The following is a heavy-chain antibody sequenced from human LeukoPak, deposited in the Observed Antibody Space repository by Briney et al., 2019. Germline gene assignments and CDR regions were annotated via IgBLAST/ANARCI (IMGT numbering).Heavy chain of an antibody. CDR2: ISYDGTNK. J-gene: IGHJ4*02. Sequence: GGSLRLSCAASGFTFSSYPMHWVRQAPGKGLEWVAVISYDGTNKYFADSVKGRFTISRDSSKNTLYLQMNSLRAEDTAAYYCARDFGHWNWGQGTLVTVSS. V-gene: IGHV3-30*04. CDR3: ARDFGHWN. D-gene: IGHD1-1*01. CDR1: GFTFSSYP.